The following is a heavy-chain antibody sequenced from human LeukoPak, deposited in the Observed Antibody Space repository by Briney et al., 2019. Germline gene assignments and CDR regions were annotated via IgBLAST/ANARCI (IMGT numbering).Heavy chain of an antibody. D-gene: IGHD5-18*01. CDR1: RGTFSSYA. CDR3: ARDPVRGYSYGYYGMDV. J-gene: IGHJ6*04. Sequence: SVKVSCKASRGTFSSYAISWVRQAPGQGLEWMGGIIPIFGTANYAQKFQGRVTITADESTSTAYMELSSLRSEDTAVYYCARDPVRGYSYGYYGMDVWGKGTTVTVSS. CDR2: IIPIFGTA. V-gene: IGHV1-69*13.